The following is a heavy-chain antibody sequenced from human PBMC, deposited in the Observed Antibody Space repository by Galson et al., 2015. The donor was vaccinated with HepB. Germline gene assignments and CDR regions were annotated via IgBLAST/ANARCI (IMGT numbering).Heavy chain of an antibody. Sequence: SVKVSCKASGFSLSTYDINWVRQATGQGLEWLGWMDPNRGNTGYAQKFQGRITMTRNTSISTAYMELRSLRSEDTAVYYCARFPHSSSWDDSYYYMDVWGKGTTVTVSS. CDR3: ARFPHSSSWDDSYYYMDV. J-gene: IGHJ6*03. CDR1: GFSLSTYD. CDR2: MDPNRGNT. D-gene: IGHD6-13*01. V-gene: IGHV1-8*01.